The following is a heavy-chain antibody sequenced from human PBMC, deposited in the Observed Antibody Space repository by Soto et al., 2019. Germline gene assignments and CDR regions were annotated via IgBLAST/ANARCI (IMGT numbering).Heavy chain of an antibody. CDR1: GFTFSFFT. J-gene: IGHJ6*02. D-gene: IGHD3-3*01. Sequence: EVQLVESGGALVKPGESLRVSCAASGFTFSFFTMSWVRQAPGKGLEWVSSIVSSSSYKFYSDSVKGRFSISRDNAKNSLYLQMNSLRAEDTAVYFCTRVGNYYSYSMDVWGQGTTVTVSS. CDR3: TRVGNYYSYSMDV. V-gene: IGHV3-21*02. CDR2: IVSSSSYK.